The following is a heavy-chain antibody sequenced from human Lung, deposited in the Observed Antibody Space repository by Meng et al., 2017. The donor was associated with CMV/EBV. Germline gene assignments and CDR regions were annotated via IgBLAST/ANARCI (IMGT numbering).Heavy chain of an antibody. Sequence: QGRLGASCPALVKPSATLSLTCAVSGDSITNHNWWAWVRQPPGKGLEWIGEIPHRGSSAYNPSLKSRVSMSIDKSKNQFPLKLTSVTAADTAVYHCLRRSGGSVWGQGTLVTVSS. V-gene: IGHV4-4*02. CDR1: GDSITNHNW. J-gene: IGHJ1*01. D-gene: IGHD3-10*01. CDR2: IPHRGSS. CDR3: LRRSGGSV.